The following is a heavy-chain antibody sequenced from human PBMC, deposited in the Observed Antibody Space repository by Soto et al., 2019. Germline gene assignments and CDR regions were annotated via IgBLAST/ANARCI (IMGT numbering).Heavy chain of an antibody. Sequence: GESLKISCKGSGYSFTSYWISWVRQMPGKGLEWMGRIDPSDSYTNYSPSFQGHLTISADKSISTAYLQWSSLKASDTAMYYCARLPKQWPHFDYWGQGTLVTVSS. CDR3: ARLPKQWPHFDY. J-gene: IGHJ4*02. CDR2: IDPSDSYT. V-gene: IGHV5-10-1*01. D-gene: IGHD6-19*01. CDR1: GYSFTSYW.